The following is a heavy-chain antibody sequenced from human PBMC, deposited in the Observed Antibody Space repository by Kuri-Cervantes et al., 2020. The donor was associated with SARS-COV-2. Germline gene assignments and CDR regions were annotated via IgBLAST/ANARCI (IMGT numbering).Heavy chain of an antibody. CDR2: INTNTGNP. J-gene: IGHJ3*02. Sequence: ASVKVSCKASGYTFTSYAMNWVRQAPGQGLEWMGWINTNTGNPTYAQGFTGRFVFSLDTSVSTAYLQISSLKAEDTAVYYCARDSFFGWNSPDDAFDIWGQGTMVTVSS. CDR3: ARDSFFGWNSPDDAFDI. D-gene: IGHD1-7*01. CDR1: GYTFTSYA. V-gene: IGHV7-4-1*02.